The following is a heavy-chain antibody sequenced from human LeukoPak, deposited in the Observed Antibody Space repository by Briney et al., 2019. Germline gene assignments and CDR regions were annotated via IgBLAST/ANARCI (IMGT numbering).Heavy chain of an antibody. CDR3: ARDRRETMITFGGVMTAGWFDP. CDR1: GGSISSGSYY. Sequence: SETLSLTCTVSGGSISSGSYYWSWIRQPAGKGLEWIGRINTSGSTNYNPSLKSRVTISVDTSKNQFSLKLTSVTAADTAVYYCARDRRETMITFGGVMTAGWFDPWGQGTLVTVSS. D-gene: IGHD3-16*01. V-gene: IGHV4-61*02. J-gene: IGHJ5*02. CDR2: INTSGST.